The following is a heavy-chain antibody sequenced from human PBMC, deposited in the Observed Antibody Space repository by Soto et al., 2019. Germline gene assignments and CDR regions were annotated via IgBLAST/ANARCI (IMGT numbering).Heavy chain of an antibody. CDR1: GFTFSTYA. D-gene: IGHD6-13*01. J-gene: IGHJ4*02. CDR3: AKEGSDSSWFGPLDY. Sequence: GGSLRLSCAASGFTFSTYAMTWVRQAPGKGLEWVSAISGSGYGTHYADSVKGRFTISRDNSKSTLYLQMNSLRAEDTAVYYCAKEGSDSSWFGPLDYWGQGTLVTVSS. CDR2: ISGSGYGT. V-gene: IGHV3-23*01.